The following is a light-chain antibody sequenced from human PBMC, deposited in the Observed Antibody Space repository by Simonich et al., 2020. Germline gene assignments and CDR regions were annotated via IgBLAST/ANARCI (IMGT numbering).Light chain of an antibody. CDR3: CSYAGSSTV. J-gene: IGLJ2*01. CDR1: SSDVGSDNL. Sequence: QSALTQPASVSGSPGQSITISCTGTSSDVGSDNLVSWYQQHPGKAPKLMIYEGRKRPSGVSNRFSGSKAGNTASLTISGLQAEDEADYYCCSYAGSSTVFGGGTKLTVL. V-gene: IGLV2-23*01. CDR2: EGR.